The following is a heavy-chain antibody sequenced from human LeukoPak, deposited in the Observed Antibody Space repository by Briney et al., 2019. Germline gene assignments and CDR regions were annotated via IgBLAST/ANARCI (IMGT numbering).Heavy chain of an antibody. Sequence: GGSLRLSCAVSGFNFRDHWMDWVRQAPGKGLGWVGHIKNDGSETYYLDSLKGRFSISRDNTNNALYLQMNSLRVEDTAVYYCVKNDGWFHLAQWGQGTLVTVSS. J-gene: IGHJ4*02. V-gene: IGHV3-7*03. CDR1: GFNFRDHW. CDR3: VKNDGWFHLAQ. D-gene: IGHD6-19*01. CDR2: IKNDGSET.